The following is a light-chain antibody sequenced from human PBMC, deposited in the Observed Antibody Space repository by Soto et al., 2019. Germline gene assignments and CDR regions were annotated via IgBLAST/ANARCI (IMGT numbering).Light chain of an antibody. CDR3: EAWDDSLIGVL. CDR2: EVS. V-gene: IGLV2-14*01. Sequence: QSALTQPASVSGSPGQSITISCTGTNSDIGGYNYVSWYQHHPGKAPKLMIYEVSNRPSGVSNRFSGSKSGNTASLTISGLQAEDEADYYCEAWDDSLIGVLFGGGTKLTVL. J-gene: IGLJ2*01. CDR1: NSDIGGYNY.